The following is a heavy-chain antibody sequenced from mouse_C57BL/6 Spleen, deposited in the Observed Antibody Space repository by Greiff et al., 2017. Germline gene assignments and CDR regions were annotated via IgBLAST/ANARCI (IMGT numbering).Heavy chain of an antibody. J-gene: IGHJ3*01. CDR2: IDPSDSET. CDR1: GYTFTSYW. Sequence: QVQLQQPGAELVRPGSSVKLSCKASGYTFTSYWMHWVKQRPIQGLEWIGNIDPSDSETHYNQKFKDKDTLTVDKSSSTAYMQLSSLTSEDAAVYYCTRGFNCWFAYWGQGTLVTVSA. CDR3: TRGFNCWFAY. D-gene: IGHD4-1*01. V-gene: IGHV1-52*01.